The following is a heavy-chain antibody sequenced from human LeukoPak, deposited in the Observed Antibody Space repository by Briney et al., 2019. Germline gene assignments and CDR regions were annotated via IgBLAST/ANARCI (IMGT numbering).Heavy chain of an antibody. CDR3: AKDPFWIAVAGPLGY. CDR2: ISGSGGST. Sequence: GGSLRLSCAASGFTFSSYAMSWVRQAPGKGLEWVSAISGSGGSTYYADSVKGRFTISRDNSKNTLYLQMNILRAEDTAVYYCAKDPFWIAVAGPLGYWGQGTLVTVSS. V-gene: IGHV3-23*01. CDR1: GFTFSSYA. D-gene: IGHD6-19*01. J-gene: IGHJ4*02.